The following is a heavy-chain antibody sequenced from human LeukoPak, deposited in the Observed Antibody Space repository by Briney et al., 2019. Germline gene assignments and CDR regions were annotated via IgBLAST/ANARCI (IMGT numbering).Heavy chain of an antibody. Sequence: PGGSLRLPCASSGFTFSFYLMHWARQAPGKGLVWVSRINNDGRSTSYAGSVKGRVTISRDNAKNTLYLQMNSLRAEDTAVYYCARDNEYCTGGTCRLDYWGQGALVTVSS. V-gene: IGHV3-74*01. CDR3: ARDNEYCTGGTCRLDY. J-gene: IGHJ4*02. D-gene: IGHD2-15*01. CDR1: GFTFSFYL. CDR2: INNDGRST.